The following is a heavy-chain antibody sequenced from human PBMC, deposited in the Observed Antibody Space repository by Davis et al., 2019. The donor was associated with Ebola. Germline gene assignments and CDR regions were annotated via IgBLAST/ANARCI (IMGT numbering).Heavy chain of an antibody. CDR2: IYYSGGT. D-gene: IGHD6-13*01. J-gene: IGHJ4*02. Sequence: MPGGSLRLSCSVSGGSISGYYWNWIRQSPGKGLEWIGSIYYSGGTYYKPSLKSRVTISVDTSKNQFSLKLSSVAAADTALYYCARLISTYSSTWWDYWGQGTLVTASS. CDR3: ARLISTYSSTWWDY. V-gene: IGHV4-59*05. CDR1: GGSISGYY.